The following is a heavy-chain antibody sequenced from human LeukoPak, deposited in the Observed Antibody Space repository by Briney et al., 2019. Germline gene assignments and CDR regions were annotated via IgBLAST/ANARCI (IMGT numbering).Heavy chain of an antibody. J-gene: IGHJ4*02. CDR1: GYTFTGYY. CDR2: INPNSGGT. CDR3: AREEVMLRPSEDY. V-gene: IGHV1-2*02. D-gene: IGHD2-8*01. Sequence: GASAKVSCKASGYTFTGYYMHWVRQAPGQGLEWMGWINPNSGGTNYAQKFQGRVTMTRDTSISTAYMELSRPRSDDTAVYYCAREEVMLRPSEDYWGQGTLVTVSS.